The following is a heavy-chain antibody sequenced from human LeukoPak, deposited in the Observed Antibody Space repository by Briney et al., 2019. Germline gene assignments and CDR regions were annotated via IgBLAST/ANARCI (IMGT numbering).Heavy chain of an antibody. CDR3: VTVRSPLRGDWYFGY. D-gene: IGHD2-21*02. J-gene: IGHJ4*02. V-gene: IGHV1-24*01. CDR1: GDTFPYLT. Sequence: ASVKVSCKVSGDTFPYLTLHWGRQIPGIGLEWMGVFYPETDGPIYAQMFQGQVTMTNDTSAETDYMEVRNLRSEDTATYYCVTVRSPLRGDWYFGYWGQGTLVTVSS. CDR2: FYPETDGP.